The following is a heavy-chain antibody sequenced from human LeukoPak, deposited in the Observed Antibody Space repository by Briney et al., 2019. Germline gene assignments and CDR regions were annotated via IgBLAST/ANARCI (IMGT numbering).Heavy chain of an antibody. D-gene: IGHD1-7*01. CDR1: GFIFRSYA. J-gene: IGHJ4*02. CDR2: ITGSGGST. CDR3: AKDLDWNYGIRIDS. Sequence: GGSLRLSCAASGFIFRSYAMSWVRQAPGKGLEWVSGITGSGGSTYYADSVKGRFTISRDNSKNTLYLQMNSLRAEDTAVYYCAKDLDWNYGIRIDSLGQGTLVTVSS. V-gene: IGHV3-23*01.